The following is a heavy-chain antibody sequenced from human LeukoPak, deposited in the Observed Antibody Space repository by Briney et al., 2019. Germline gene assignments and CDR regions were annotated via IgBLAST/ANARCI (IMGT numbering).Heavy chain of an antibody. Sequence: GGSLRLSCAASGFTFSSYAMSWVHQAPGKGLEWVSAISGSGGSTYYADSVKGRFTISRDNSKNTLYLQMNSLRAEDTAVYYCAKLRRYDTSRYFDYWGQGTLVTVSS. CDR3: AKLRRYDTSRYFDY. CDR1: GFTFSSYA. D-gene: IGHD3-22*01. J-gene: IGHJ4*02. CDR2: ISGSGGST. V-gene: IGHV3-23*01.